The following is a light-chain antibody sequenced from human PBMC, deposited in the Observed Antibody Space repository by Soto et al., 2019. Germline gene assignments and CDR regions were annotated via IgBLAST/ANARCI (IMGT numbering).Light chain of an antibody. Sequence: DIQMTQSPSSLSASVGDRVTISCRASQNSHKYLNWYQQRPGKAPTLLVYEATSLETGVSSKFSGSGSGTEFTLTINSLQPEDFATYSCHQSFGSQWTFGQGT. CDR3: HQSFGSQWT. CDR2: EAT. V-gene: IGKV1-39*01. CDR1: QNSHKY. J-gene: IGKJ1*01.